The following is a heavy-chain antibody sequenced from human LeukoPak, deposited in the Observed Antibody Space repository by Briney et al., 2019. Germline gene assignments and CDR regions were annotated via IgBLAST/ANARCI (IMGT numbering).Heavy chain of an antibody. J-gene: IGHJ6*03. Sequence: GGSLRLSCAASGFTFSSYWMHWVRHAPGKGLVWVSRINSDGSSTSYADSVKGRFTISRDNSKNTLYLQMNSLRAEDTAVYYCARATSDYYYYYYMDVWGKGTTVTVSS. CDR3: ARATSDYYYYYYMDV. V-gene: IGHV3-74*01. CDR1: GFTFSSYW. D-gene: IGHD3-3*01. CDR2: INSDGSST.